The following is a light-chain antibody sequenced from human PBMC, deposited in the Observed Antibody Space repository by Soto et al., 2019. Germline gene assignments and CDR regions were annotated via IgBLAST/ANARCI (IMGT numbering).Light chain of an antibody. CDR2: AAS. Sequence: DIQMTQSPSFLSASVGDRVTITCRASQSISSYLNWYQQKPGKAPMLLIYAASSLQSGVPSRFSGSGSGTDFTLTISSLQPEDFATYYCQQSYSTPPWTFGQGTKVEIK. J-gene: IGKJ1*01. V-gene: IGKV1-39*01. CDR1: QSISSY. CDR3: QQSYSTPPWT.